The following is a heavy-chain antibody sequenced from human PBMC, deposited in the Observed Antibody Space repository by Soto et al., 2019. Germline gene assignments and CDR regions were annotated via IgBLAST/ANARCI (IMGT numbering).Heavy chain of an antibody. Sequence: GASVKVSCKASGGTFSSYAISWVRQAPGQGLEWMGGIIPIFGTANYAQKFQGRVTITADESTSTAYMELSSLRSEDTAVYYCAGGYDFWSGPDPPYYYYYGMDVWGQGTTVTVSS. V-gene: IGHV1-69*13. CDR3: AGGYDFWSGPDPPYYYYYGMDV. CDR2: IIPIFGTA. CDR1: GGTFSSYA. J-gene: IGHJ6*02. D-gene: IGHD3-3*01.